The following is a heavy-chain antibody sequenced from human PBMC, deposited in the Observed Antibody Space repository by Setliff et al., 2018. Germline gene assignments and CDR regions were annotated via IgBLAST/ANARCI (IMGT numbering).Heavy chain of an antibody. CDR2: ISYDGINK. J-gene: IGHJ4*02. Sequence: GESLKISCAASGITFSSYAMHWVRQAPGKGLEWVAVISYDGINKYYADSVKGRFTISRDNSKNTLYLQMNSLRPEDTAVYYCAGDKPLQHDYNFWSGYCPYWGQGTLVTV. CDR3: AGDKPLQHDYNFWSGYCPY. D-gene: IGHD3-3*01. CDR1: GITFSSYA. V-gene: IGHV3-30*01.